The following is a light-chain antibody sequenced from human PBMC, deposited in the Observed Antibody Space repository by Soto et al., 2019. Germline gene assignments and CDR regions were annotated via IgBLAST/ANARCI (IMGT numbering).Light chain of an antibody. V-gene: IGLV2-14*01. CDR3: SSYRSSIPLYVV. J-gene: IGLJ2*01. CDR1: SSDVGGYNY. Sequence: QSALTQPASVSGSPGQSITISCTGTSSDVGGYNYVSWYQQHPGKAPKLMIYDVSNRPSGVSNRFSGSKSGNTASLTISGLQAEDEADYYCSSYRSSIPLYVVFGGGTKLTVL. CDR2: DVS.